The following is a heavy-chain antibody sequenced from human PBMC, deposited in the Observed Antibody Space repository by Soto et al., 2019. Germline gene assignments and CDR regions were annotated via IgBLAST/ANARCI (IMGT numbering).Heavy chain of an antibody. V-gene: IGHV1-69*01. CDR1: GDTFSSYA. CDR3: ARDSAQWPSSYFCYGMDV. D-gene: IGHD6-19*01. J-gene: IGHJ6*02. Sequence: QVQLVQSEAEVKNPGSSVKVSCKASGDTFSSYAISWVRQAPGQGLEWMGGIIPMFDTPHYAQRFQGRVTITADEFTSTAYMELSSLRSDDTAMYFCARDSAQWPSSYFCYGMDVWGQGTTVTVSS. CDR2: IIPMFDTP.